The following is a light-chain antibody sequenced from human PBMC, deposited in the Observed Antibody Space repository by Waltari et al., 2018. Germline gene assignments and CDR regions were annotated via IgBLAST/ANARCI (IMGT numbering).Light chain of an antibody. Sequence: EIVLTQSPVTLSLSPGESATLSCRASHYISTYLTWYQQKPGQAPRLLIYDASNRATGIPARFSGSGSGTDFTLTISSLEPEDFAVYYCQQRTNWPPALTFGGGTKVEI. CDR3: QQRTNWPPALT. CDR2: DAS. CDR1: HYISTY. J-gene: IGKJ4*01. V-gene: IGKV3-11*01.